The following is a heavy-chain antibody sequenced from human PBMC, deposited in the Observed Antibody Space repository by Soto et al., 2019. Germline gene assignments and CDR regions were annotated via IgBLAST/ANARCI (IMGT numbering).Heavy chain of an antibody. D-gene: IGHD2-15*01. CDR3: ARSRRGAVADSVDY. V-gene: IGHV3-30-3*01. CDR1: GFTFNRHA. CDR2: ISRDGNNK. Sequence: QVQLVASGGGVVHLGRSLTLSCAASGFTFNRHAIHWVRQSPGKGLEWVTVISRDGNNKYSADSVKGRFTITRDNAKNTVILPMNSSIRADPAIYYCARSRRGAVADSVDYWGQVTPVTVS. J-gene: IGHJ4*02.